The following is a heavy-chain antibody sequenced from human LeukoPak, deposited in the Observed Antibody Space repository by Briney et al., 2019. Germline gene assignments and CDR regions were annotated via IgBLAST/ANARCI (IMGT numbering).Heavy chain of an antibody. D-gene: IGHD5-18*01. V-gene: IGHV3-30*18. CDR3: AKDKVDTAMDY. Sequence: GRSLRLSCAASGFTFSSYGMHWVRQAPGKGLEWVAVISYDGSNKYYADSVKGRFTISRDNSKNTLYLQMNSLGAEDTAVYYCAKDKVDTAMDYWGQGTLVTVSS. CDR2: ISYDGSNK. CDR1: GFTFSSYG. J-gene: IGHJ4*02.